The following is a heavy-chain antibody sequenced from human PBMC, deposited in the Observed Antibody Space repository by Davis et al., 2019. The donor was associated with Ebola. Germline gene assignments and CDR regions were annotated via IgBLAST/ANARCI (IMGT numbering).Heavy chain of an antibody. Sequence: AASVNVSCKGIGSTFATHAISWVRQAPGHGLKWMGVIHPTDGSTTYAQEFQGRVTMTSDTYTSTMYLEIRNLTFEDTAVYYCVIISMTWGQGTLVTVSS. V-gene: IGHV1-46*01. CDR1: GSTFATHA. J-gene: IGHJ4*01. CDR2: IHPTDGST. D-gene: IGHD2-21*02. CDR3: VIISMT.